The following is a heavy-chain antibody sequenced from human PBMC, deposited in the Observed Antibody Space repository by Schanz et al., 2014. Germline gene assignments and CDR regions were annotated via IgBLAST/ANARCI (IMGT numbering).Heavy chain of an antibody. J-gene: IGHJ4*02. D-gene: IGHD5-12*01. CDR2: IIPITGIT. Sequence: QVPLVQSGAEVKKPGSSVKVSCTASGDTFRSYTINWVRHAPGQGLEWMGRIIPITGITNYAKKLQGRVTFTADKATSTAYLEVNSLRSEDTAVYYCARTGYDPSLAHWGQGTLVTVSS. V-gene: IGHV1-69*02. CDR1: GDTFRSYT. CDR3: ARTGYDPSLAH.